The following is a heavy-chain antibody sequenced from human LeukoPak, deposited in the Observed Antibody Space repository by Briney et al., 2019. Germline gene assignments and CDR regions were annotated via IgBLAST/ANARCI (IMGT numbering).Heavy chain of an antibody. CDR1: GGSISSSSYY. CDR2: IYYSGST. V-gene: IGHV4-39*01. CDR3: APSQIAAAGTGDYFDY. D-gene: IGHD6-13*01. Sequence: PSQTLSLTCTVSGGSISSSSYYWGWIRQPPGKGLEGIGSIYYSGSTYYNPSLKSRVSISVDTSKNQYSLKLSSVTAADTAVYYCAPSQIAAAGTGDYFDYWGQGTLVTVSS. J-gene: IGHJ4*02.